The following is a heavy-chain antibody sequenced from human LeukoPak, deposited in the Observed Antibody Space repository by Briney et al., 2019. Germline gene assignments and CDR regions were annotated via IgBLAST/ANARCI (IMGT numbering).Heavy chain of an antibody. Sequence: SGPTLVNPTETLTLTCTVSGFSLSNARMGVSWIRQPPGKGLEWIGYIHDSGSTKYNPSLKSRVTISVDTSKNQFSLKLSSVTAADTAVYYCARWYYSGWAFDYWGQGTLVTVSS. D-gene: IGHD6-19*01. J-gene: IGHJ4*02. V-gene: IGHV4-61*01. CDR3: ARWYYSGWAFDY. CDR1: GFSLSNARMG. CDR2: IHDSGST.